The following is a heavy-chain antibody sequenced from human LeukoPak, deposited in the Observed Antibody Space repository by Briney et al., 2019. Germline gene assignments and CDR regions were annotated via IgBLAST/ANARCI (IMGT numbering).Heavy chain of an antibody. D-gene: IGHD3-10*01. CDR2: ISGSGGST. Sequence: GGSLRLSCAASGFTFSSYSMNWVRQAPGKGLEWVSAISGSGGSTYYADSVKGRFTISRDNSKNTLYLQMNSLRAEDTAVYYCAKNFPRFGDLIYYYYGMDVWGQGTTVTVSS. CDR1: GFTFSSYS. V-gene: IGHV3-23*01. J-gene: IGHJ6*02. CDR3: AKNFPRFGDLIYYYYGMDV.